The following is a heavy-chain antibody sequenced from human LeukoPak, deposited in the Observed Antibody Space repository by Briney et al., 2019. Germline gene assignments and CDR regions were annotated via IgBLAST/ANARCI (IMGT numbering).Heavy chain of an antibody. D-gene: IGHD1-26*01. V-gene: IGHV3-48*04. CDR1: GFTFSSYS. CDR3: ARVQSGSYSDY. CDR2: ISSSGSTI. Sequence: GGSLRLSCAASGFTFSSYSMNWVRQAPGKGLEWVSYISSSGSTIYYADSVKGRFTISRDNAKNSLYLQMNSLRAEDTAVYYCARVQSGSYSDYWGQGTLVTVSS. J-gene: IGHJ4*02.